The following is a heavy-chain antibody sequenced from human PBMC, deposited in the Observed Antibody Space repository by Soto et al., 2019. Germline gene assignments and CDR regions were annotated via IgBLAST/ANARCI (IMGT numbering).Heavy chain of an antibody. CDR1: GFTFSTYT. J-gene: IGHJ2*01. CDR2: ISSSSSYR. CDR3: AREGIAPPDWYLDL. V-gene: IGHV3-21*01. Sequence: DVQLVESGGGLVKPGGSLRLSCAASGFTFSTYTMTWVRQAPGKGLEWVSLISSSSSYRYYADSVKGRFTISRDNAKTSLYLQMNSLRAEDTAVYYCAREGIAPPDWYLDLWGRGTLVTVSS. D-gene: IGHD6-13*01.